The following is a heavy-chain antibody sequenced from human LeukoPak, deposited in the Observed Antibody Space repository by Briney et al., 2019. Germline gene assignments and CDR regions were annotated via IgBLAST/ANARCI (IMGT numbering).Heavy chain of an antibody. V-gene: IGHV1-69*01. Sequence: SVKVSCKASGGTFSSYAISWVRQAPGQGLEWMGGIIPIFGTANYAQKFQGRVTITADESTSTAYMELSSLRSEDTAVYYCARGSGDDILTGYPYYFDYWGQGTLATVSS. J-gene: IGHJ4*02. CDR2: IIPIFGTA. CDR1: GGTFSSYA. D-gene: IGHD3-9*01. CDR3: ARGSGDDILTGYPYYFDY.